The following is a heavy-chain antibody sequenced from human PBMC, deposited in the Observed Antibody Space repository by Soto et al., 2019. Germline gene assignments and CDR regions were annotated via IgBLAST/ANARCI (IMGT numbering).Heavy chain of an antibody. CDR3: ARATQTTRRRFDY. V-gene: IGHV3-30-3*01. Sequence: QVQLVESGGGVVQPGRSLRLSCAASGFTFSSYAMHWVRQAPGKGLEWVAVISYDGSNKYYADSVKGRFTISRDNSKNTLYLQMNSLRAEDTAVYYCARATQTTRRRFDYWGQGTLVTVSS. D-gene: IGHD4-17*01. J-gene: IGHJ4*02. CDR1: GFTFSSYA. CDR2: ISYDGSNK.